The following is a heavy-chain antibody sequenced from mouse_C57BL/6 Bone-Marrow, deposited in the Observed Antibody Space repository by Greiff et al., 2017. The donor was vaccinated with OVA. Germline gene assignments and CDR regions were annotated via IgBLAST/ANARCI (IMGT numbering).Heavy chain of an antibody. D-gene: IGHD2-5*01. CDR2: ISDGGSYT. CDR3: ARDGYSNPTWFAY. CDR1: GFTFSSYA. Sequence: DVMLVESGGGLVKPGGSLKLSCAASGFTFSSYAMSWVRQTPEKRLEWVATISDGGSYTYYPDNVKGRFTISRDNAKNNLYLQMSHLKSEDTAMYYCARDGYSNPTWFAYWGQGTLVTVSA. V-gene: IGHV5-4*01. J-gene: IGHJ3*01.